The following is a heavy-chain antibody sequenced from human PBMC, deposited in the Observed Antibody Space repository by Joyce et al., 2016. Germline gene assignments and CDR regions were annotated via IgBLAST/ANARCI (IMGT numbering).Heavy chain of an antibody. CDR2: ISNDGGIT. Sequence: EVQLLESGGGLVQPGGSLRLSCAASGFTFSTSGMSWVRQAPGKGLERVSGISNDGGITYYADSVKGRFTISRDNSKNTLYLQMNSLRDEDTAVYYCAKGGGSSAYYFEYWGQGTLVTVSS. CDR3: AKGGGSSAYYFEY. J-gene: IGHJ4*02. CDR1: GFTFSTSG. V-gene: IGHV3-23*01. D-gene: IGHD1-26*01.